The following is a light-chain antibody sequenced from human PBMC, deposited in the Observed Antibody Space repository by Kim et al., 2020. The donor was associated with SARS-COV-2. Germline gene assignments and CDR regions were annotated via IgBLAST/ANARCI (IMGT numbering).Light chain of an antibody. CDR2: EVS. Sequence: QSALTQPPSASGSPGQSVTISCTGTSSDVGAYNYVSWYQQHPGKAPKLMIYEVSKRPSGVPDRFSGSMSGNTASLTVSGLQAEDEADYYCSSYAGSNNVFGTGTKVTVL. V-gene: IGLV2-8*01. CDR1: SSDVGAYNY. CDR3: SSYAGSNNV. J-gene: IGLJ1*01.